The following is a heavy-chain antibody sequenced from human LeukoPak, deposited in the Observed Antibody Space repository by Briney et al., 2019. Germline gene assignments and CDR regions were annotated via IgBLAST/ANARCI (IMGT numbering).Heavy chain of an antibody. Sequence: PGGSLRLSCAASGFTFRTYGMHWVRQAPGKGLEWVAFIRNDGSDKYHADSVKGRFTISRDDSENTLYLRMNSLRAEDTAMYYCETAMGREGGWGQGTLVTVSS. V-gene: IGHV3-30*02. D-gene: IGHD3-10*01. CDR2: IRNDGSDK. CDR1: GFTFRTYG. CDR3: ETAMGREGG. J-gene: IGHJ4*02.